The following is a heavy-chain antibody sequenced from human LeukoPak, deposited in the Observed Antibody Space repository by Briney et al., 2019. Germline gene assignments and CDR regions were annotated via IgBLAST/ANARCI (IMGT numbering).Heavy chain of an antibody. Sequence: PGGSLRLSCAASGFTFSSYAMSWVRQAPGKGLEWVSAISGSGGSTYYADFVKGRFTISRDNSKNTLYLQMNSLRAEDTAVYYCAKDLLHVAALGYYYYMDVWGKGTTVTVSS. CDR3: AKDLLHVAALGYYYYMDV. D-gene: IGHD2/OR15-2a*01. CDR1: GFTFSSYA. J-gene: IGHJ6*03. V-gene: IGHV3-23*01. CDR2: ISGSGGST.